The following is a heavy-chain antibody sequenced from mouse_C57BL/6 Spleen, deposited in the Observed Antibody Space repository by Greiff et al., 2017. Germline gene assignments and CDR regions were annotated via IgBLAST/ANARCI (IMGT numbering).Heavy chain of an antibody. J-gene: IGHJ4*01. CDR1: GYTFTSYW. CDR2: IDPSDSYT. Sequence: QVQLQQPGAELVMPGASVKLSCKASGYTFTSYWMHWVKQRPGQGLEWIGEIDPSDSYTNYNQKFKGKSTLTVDKSSSTAYMQRSSLTSEDSAVYNCARGGAMDYWGQGTSVTVSS. V-gene: IGHV1-69*01. CDR3: ARGGAMDY.